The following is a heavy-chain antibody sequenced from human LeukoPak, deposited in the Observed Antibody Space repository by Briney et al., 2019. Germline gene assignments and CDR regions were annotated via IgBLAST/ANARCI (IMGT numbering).Heavy chain of an antibody. CDR2: ISWNSGSI. CDR1: GFTFDDYA. Sequence: GGSLRLSCAASGFTFDDYAMHWVRQAPGKGLEWVSGISWNSGSIGYADSVKGRFTISRDNAKNSLYLQMNGLRAEDTALYYCAKDRAAAGLTYFDYWGQGTLVTVSS. D-gene: IGHD6-13*01. V-gene: IGHV3-9*01. CDR3: AKDRAAAGLTYFDY. J-gene: IGHJ4*02.